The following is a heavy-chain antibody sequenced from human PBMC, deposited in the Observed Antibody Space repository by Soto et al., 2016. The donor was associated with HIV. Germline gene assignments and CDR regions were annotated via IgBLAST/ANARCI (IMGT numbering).Heavy chain of an antibody. J-gene: IGHJ4*02. CDR1: GYTFTSYG. CDR2: ISVYNGNT. CDR3: ARDRGXSGWDGYYFDY. V-gene: IGHV1-18*01. D-gene: IGHD6-19*01. Sequence: QVQLVQSGAEVKKPGASVKVSCKASGYTFTSYGISWVRQAPGQGLEWMGWISVYNGNTNYAQKLQGRVTMTTDTSTRTPYMELRSLRSDDTAVYYCARDRGXSGWDGYYFDYWGQGTLVTVSS.